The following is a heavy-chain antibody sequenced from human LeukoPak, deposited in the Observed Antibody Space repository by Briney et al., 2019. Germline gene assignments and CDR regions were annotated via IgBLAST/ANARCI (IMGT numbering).Heavy chain of an antibody. CDR3: AREVAVAGDSYGMDV. J-gene: IGHJ6*02. D-gene: IGHD6-19*01. CDR1: GYTFTSYG. V-gene: IGHV1-18*01. Sequence: ASVKVSCKASGYTFTSYGISWVRQAPGQGLEWMGWISAYNGNTNYAQKLQGRVTMTTDTSTSTAYMELRSLRSDNTAVYYCAREVAVAGDSYGMDVWGQGTTVTVSS. CDR2: ISAYNGNT.